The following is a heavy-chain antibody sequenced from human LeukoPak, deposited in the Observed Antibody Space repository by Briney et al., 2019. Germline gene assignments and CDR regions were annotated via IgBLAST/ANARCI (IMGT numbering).Heavy chain of an antibody. D-gene: IGHD6-19*01. CDR3: AKARRGGWYQSPFDY. J-gene: IGHJ4*02. CDR1: GFTFDDYA. V-gene: IGHV3-9*01. Sequence: GGSLRLSCAASGFTFDDYAMHWVRQAPGKGLEWVSGISWNSGSIGYAGSVKGRFTISRDNAKNSLYLQMNSLRAEDTALYYCAKARRGGWYQSPFDYWGQGTLVTVSS. CDR2: ISWNSGSI.